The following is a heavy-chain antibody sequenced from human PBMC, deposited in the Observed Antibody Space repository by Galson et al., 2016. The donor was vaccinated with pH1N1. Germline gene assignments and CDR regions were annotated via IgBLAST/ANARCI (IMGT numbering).Heavy chain of an antibody. D-gene: IGHD5-12*01. Sequence: SVKVSCKASGVTFSTFAITWVRQAPGQGLEWMGRIIPILGKTNYAQRFHGRVTITADTSTYTAYMELSSLRSDDTAMYYCARDRHYGDDRAFDHWGRGTLVTVSS. J-gene: IGHJ4*02. CDR3: ARDRHYGDDRAFDH. CDR1: GVTFSTFA. V-gene: IGHV1-69*04. CDR2: IIPILGKT.